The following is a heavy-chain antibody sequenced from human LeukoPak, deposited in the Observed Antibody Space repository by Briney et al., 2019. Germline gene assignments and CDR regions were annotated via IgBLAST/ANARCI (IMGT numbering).Heavy chain of an antibody. CDR3: ARGGSSSWHNYYYYGMDV. CDR2: IWYDGSNK. J-gene: IGHJ6*02. CDR1: GFTFSSYG. Sequence: PGRSLRLSCAASGFTFSSYGMHWVRQAPGKGLEWVAVIWYDGSNKYCADSVKGRFTISRDNSKNTLYLQMNSLRAEDTAVYYCARGGSSSWHNYYYYGMDVWGQGTTVTVSS. V-gene: IGHV3-33*01. D-gene: IGHD6-13*01.